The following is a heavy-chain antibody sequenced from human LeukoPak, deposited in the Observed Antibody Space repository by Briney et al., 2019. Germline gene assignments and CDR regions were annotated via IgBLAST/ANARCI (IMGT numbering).Heavy chain of an antibody. D-gene: IGHD2-15*01. CDR1: GGSISSSSYY. V-gene: IGHV4-39*07. CDR3: ARIRGYCSGGSCYFIDY. CDR2: IYYSGST. J-gene: IGHJ4*02. Sequence: SETLSLTCTVSGGSISSSSYYWGWIRQPPGKGLERIGSIYYSGSTYYNPSLKSRVTISVDTSKNQFSLKLSSVTAADTAVYYCARIRGYCSGGSCYFIDYWGQGTLVTVSS.